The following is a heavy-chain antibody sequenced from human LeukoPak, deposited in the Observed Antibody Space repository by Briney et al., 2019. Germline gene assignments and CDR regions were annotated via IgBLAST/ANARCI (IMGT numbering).Heavy chain of an antibody. D-gene: IGHD1-26*01. V-gene: IGHV4-38-2*02. J-gene: IGHJ4*02. CDR3: ARVGGSYYSDY. CDR2: IYHSGSS. CDR1: GYSITSGYY. Sequence: PSETLSLTCIVSGYSITSGYYWGWSRQPPGKELEWIGSIYHSGSSFYNPSLKSRVTLSVDTSKNQFSLKLSSLTAADTAVYYCARVGGSYYSDYWGQGTLVTVSS.